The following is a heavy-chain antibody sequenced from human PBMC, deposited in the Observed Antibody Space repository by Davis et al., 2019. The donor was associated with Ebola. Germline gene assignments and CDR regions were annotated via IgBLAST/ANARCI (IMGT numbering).Heavy chain of an antibody. CDR2: IIPILGIA. V-gene: IGHV1-69*10. D-gene: IGHD5-24*01. CDR3: ARGEMANTGGYYYYMDV. J-gene: IGHJ6*03. CDR1: GGTFSSYA. Sequence: SVKVSCKASGGTFSSYAISWVRQAPGQGLEWMGGIIPILGIANYAQKFQGRVTITADKSTSTAYMELSSLRSEDTAVYYCARGEMANTGGYYYYMDVWGKGTTVTVSS.